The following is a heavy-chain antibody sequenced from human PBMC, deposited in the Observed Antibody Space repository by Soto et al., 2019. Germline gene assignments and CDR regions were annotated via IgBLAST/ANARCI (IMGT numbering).Heavy chain of an antibody. J-gene: IGHJ4*02. CDR3: ARADYYGSSGYHLDY. CDR1: GYTFSNFY. CDR2: INPSGGST. D-gene: IGHD3-22*01. V-gene: IGHV1-46*01. Sequence: QVQLVQSGAEVKKPGASVKVSCKASGYTFSNFYIHWVRQAPGQGLEWMGIINPSGGSTAYAQKFQGRVTMTRYTSTSTVYMELSSLRSEDTAVHYCARADYYGSSGYHLDYWGQGTLVTVSS.